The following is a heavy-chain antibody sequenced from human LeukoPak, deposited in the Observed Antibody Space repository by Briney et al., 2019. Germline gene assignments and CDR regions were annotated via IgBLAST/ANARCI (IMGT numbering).Heavy chain of an antibody. CDR2: IIPIFGTA. J-gene: IGHJ4*02. CDR3: ARGYGDYVFYFDY. CDR1: GGTFSSYD. Sequence: EASVKVSCKASGGTFSSYDISWVRQAPGQGLEWMGGIIPIFGTANYAQKFQGRVTITADESTSTAYMELSSLRSEDTAVYYCARGYGDYVFYFDYWGQGTLVTVSS. D-gene: IGHD4-17*01. V-gene: IGHV1-69*13.